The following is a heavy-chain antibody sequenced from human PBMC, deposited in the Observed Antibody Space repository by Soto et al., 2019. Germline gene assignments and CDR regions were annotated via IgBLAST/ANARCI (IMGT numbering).Heavy chain of an antibody. V-gene: IGHV3-64*01. CDR1: GFTFRDYA. CDR3: ARDGRAYDY. D-gene: IGHD3-16*01. J-gene: IGHJ4*02. Sequence: EVQLVESGGGLVQPGGSLRLSCAASGFTFRDYAMHWVRQAPGPGLEFVSVIRSDGGSTNFANSVKGRFTISRDNSKNMLYLQMGSLRVEDTAVYYCARDGRAYDYWGRGPLVTVSS. CDR2: IRSDGGST.